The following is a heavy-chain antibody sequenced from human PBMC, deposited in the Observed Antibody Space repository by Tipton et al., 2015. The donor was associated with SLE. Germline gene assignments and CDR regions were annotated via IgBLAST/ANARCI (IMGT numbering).Heavy chain of an antibody. D-gene: IGHD3-16*01. CDR3: ARVGAASGARYFDP. Sequence: TLSLTCIVSGGSISSSNYYWGWIRQPPGKGLEWIGSISYSGSPYYNPSLKSRVTISVDTSKNQFSLRLSSVTAADTAVYYCARVGAASGARYFDPWGQGMLVTVSS. V-gene: IGHV4-39*07. J-gene: IGHJ5*02. CDR2: ISYSGSP. CDR1: GGSISSSNYY.